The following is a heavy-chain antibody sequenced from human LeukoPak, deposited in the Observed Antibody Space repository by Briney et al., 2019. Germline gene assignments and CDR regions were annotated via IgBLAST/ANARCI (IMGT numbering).Heavy chain of an antibody. CDR1: VGTYTCYA. CDR2: IIPILGIA. CDR3: RRRHQLSSWYTLDY. Sequence: SVKVSCKASVGTYTCYAISWVRPAPGQGLEWMGRIIPILGIANYAQKFQGRVTITADKSTSTPYMELSSLRSEDTAVYYGRRRHQLSSWYTLDYWGQGTLVTVSS. J-gene: IGHJ4*02. D-gene: IGHD6-19*01. V-gene: IGHV1-69*04.